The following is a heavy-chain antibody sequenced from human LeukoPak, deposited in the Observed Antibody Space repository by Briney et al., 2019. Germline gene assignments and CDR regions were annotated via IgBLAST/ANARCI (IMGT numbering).Heavy chain of an antibody. Sequence: SETLSLTCTVSGVSISSYYWSWIRQPAGKGLEWIGRIHTSGSTNYNPSLKSRVTTSVDTSKNHFSMRLSSVTAADTAVYYCARGLYCGGGMFYLDFWGQGALVTVSS. J-gene: IGHJ4*02. CDR2: IHTSGST. V-gene: IGHV4-4*07. CDR1: GVSISSYY. CDR3: ARGLYCGGGMFYLDF. D-gene: IGHD2-15*01.